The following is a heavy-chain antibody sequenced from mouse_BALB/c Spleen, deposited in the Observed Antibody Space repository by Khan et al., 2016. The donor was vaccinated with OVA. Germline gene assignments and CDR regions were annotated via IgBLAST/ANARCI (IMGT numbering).Heavy chain of an antibody. CDR2: IWGGGST. V-gene: IGHV2-6-4*01. Sequence: VQLQESGPGLVAPSQSLSITCTVSGFSLSRYSVHWVRQPPGKGLEWLGMIWGGGSTDYNSALKSRLSISKDISKSQVFLKMNSLQTDDTAMYXCATTYYRYDVYYAGDYWGQGTSVTVSS. CDR3: ATTYYRYDVYYAGDY. D-gene: IGHD2-14*01. J-gene: IGHJ4*01. CDR1: GFSLSRYS.